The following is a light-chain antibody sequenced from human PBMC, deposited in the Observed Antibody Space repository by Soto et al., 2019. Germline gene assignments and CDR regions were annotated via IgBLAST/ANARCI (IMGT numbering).Light chain of an antibody. Sequence: DIQMTQSPSSVSASVGDRVTITCRASQSISSYLNWYQQKPGKAPKLLIYAASSLQSGVPSRFSGSGSGTDFTLTISSLKPEDFETYYCQQSYSTPITFGQGTRLEI. CDR1: QSISSY. CDR2: AAS. V-gene: IGKV1-39*01. CDR3: QQSYSTPIT. J-gene: IGKJ5*01.